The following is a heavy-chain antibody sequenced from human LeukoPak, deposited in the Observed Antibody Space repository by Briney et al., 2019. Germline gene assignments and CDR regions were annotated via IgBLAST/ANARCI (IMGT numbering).Heavy chain of an antibody. D-gene: IGHD2-2*01. Sequence: PGGSLRLSCAASGFTVSSNYMSWVRQAPGKGLGWVSVIYSGGSTYYADSVKGRFTISRDNSKNTLYLQMNSLRAEDTAVYYCAREGGPAAMVWFDPWGQGTLVTVSS. V-gene: IGHV3-66*01. CDR3: AREGGPAAMVWFDP. CDR2: IYSGGST. J-gene: IGHJ5*02. CDR1: GFTVSSNY.